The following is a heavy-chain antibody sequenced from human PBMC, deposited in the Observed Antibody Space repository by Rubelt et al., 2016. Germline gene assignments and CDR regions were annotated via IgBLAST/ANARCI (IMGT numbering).Heavy chain of an antibody. CDR2: ISAHNGNT. V-gene: IGHV1-18*01. Sequence: QAQLVHSGVEMRKPGASVKVSCKASGYTFTSYGLSWVRLAPGQGLEWVGWISAHNGNTKSAQKFQGGVTMTTDSSTSTSVLDLKSLRSDDTAIYYCARGAVDSYYLLWGQGTPVIVSS. J-gene: IGHJ4*02. CDR1: GYTFTSYG. CDR3: ARGAVDSYYLL. D-gene: IGHD4-11*01.